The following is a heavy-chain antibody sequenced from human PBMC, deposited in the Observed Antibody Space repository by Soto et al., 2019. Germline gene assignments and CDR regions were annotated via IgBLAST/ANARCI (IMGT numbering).Heavy chain of an antibody. CDR2: ISYSGST. CDR1: GGSISCYY. J-gene: IGHJ4*02. V-gene: IGHV4-59*05. D-gene: IGHD3-10*01. CDR3: ARAQGSGFLVS. Sequence: PSETLSLTCTVSGGSISCYYWSWIRQPPGKGLEWIGSISYSGSTYYNPSLKSRVTISVDTSKNQFSLKLTSVTAADTAVYYCARAQGSGFLVSWGQGTLVSVSS.